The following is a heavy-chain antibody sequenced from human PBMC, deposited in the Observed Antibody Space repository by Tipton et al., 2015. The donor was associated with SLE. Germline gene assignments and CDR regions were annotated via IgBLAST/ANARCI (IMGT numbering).Heavy chain of an antibody. CDR2: INHSGST. D-gene: IGHD3-10*01. CDR1: GGSFSGYY. J-gene: IGHJ6*02. V-gene: IGHV4-34*01. CDR3: ARDHRTYYYGSVGNGMDV. Sequence: TLSLTCAVYGGSFSGYYWSWIRQPPGKGLEWIGEINHSGSTNYNPSLKSRVTISVDTSKNQFSLKLSSVTAADTAVYYCARDHRTYYYGSVGNGMDVWGQGTMVTVSS.